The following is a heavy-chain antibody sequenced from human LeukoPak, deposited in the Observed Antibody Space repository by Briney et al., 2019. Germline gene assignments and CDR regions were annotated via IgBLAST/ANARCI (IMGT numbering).Heavy chain of an antibody. J-gene: IGHJ6*03. V-gene: IGHV1-58*01. CDR2: IVVGSGNT. Sequence: GASVKVSCKASGFTFTSSAVQWVRQARGQRLEWIGWIVVGSGNTNYAQKFQERVTITRDMSTSTAYMELSSLRSEDTAVYYCAAVDFDTAIPPVYYYYMDVWGKGTTVTVSS. CDR3: AAVDFDTAIPPVYYYYMDV. D-gene: IGHD5-18*01. CDR1: GFTFTSSA.